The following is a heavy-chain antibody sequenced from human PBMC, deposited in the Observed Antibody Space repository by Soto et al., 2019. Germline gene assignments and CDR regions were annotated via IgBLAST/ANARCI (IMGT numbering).Heavy chain of an antibody. CDR1: GFTFSSYS. J-gene: IGHJ4*02. CDR2: ISSSSSYI. V-gene: IGHV3-21*01. Sequence: EVQLVESGGGLVKPGGSLRLSCAASGFTFSSYSMNWVRQAPGKGLEWVSSISSSSSYIYYADSVKGRFTISRDNAKNSLYLQMNSLRAEDTAVYYCASGTAYSSGWYVEYWGQGTLVTVSS. D-gene: IGHD6-19*01. CDR3: ASGTAYSSGWYVEY.